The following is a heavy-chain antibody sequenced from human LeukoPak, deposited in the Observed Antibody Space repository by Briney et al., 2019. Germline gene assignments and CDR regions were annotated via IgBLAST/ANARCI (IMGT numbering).Heavy chain of an antibody. V-gene: IGHV4-61*08. CDR2: ISSTGST. CDR1: GGSVRSGDYY. J-gene: IGHJ4*02. Sequence: SETLSLTCTVSGGSVRSGDYYWNWIRQAPEKGLEWLGHISSTGSTNYNPSLKSRVTISVDTSKNQFSLKLSSVTAADTAFYYCARARYSTGWVDHWGQGTLVTVSS. D-gene: IGHD2-8*02. CDR3: ARARYSTGWVDH.